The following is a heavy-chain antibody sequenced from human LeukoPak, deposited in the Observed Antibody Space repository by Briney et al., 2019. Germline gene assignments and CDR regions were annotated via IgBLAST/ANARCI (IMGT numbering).Heavy chain of an antibody. CDR3: ARDIIAVDIAEYFQH. J-gene: IGHJ1*01. CDR2: IKQDGSEK. Sequence: PGGSLRLSCAASGFTFSSYWMSWVRQAPGKGLEWVANIKQDGSEKYYVDSVKGRFTISRDNAKNSLYLQMNSLRAEDTAVYYCARDIIAVDIAEYFQHWGQGTLVTDSS. CDR1: GFTFSSYW. D-gene: IGHD6-19*01. V-gene: IGHV3-7*03.